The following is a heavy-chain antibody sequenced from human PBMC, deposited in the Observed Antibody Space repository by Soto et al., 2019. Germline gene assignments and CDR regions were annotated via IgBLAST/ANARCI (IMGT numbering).Heavy chain of an antibody. CDR3: ARCAVGDYVQDV. Sequence: GESLKISCKGSGYKFTNYWIIWVRQMPGKGLEWMGKIDPTESHTKYSPSFQGHVTISVDKSITTAYLQWNSLKASDTAIYYCARCAVGDYVQDVWGQGTTVTVSS. J-gene: IGHJ6*02. CDR1: GYKFTNYW. V-gene: IGHV5-10-1*01. CDR2: IDPTESHT. D-gene: IGHD1-26*01.